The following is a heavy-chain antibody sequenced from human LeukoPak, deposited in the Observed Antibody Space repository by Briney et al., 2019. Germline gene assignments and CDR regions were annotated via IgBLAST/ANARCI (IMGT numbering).Heavy chain of an antibody. V-gene: IGHV3-33*01. CDR1: GFTFSSYG. J-gene: IGHJ4*02. Sequence: HTGGSLRLSCAASGFTFSSYGMHWVRQAPGKGLEWVAVIWYDGSNKYYADSVKGRFTISRDNSKNTLYLQMNSLRAEDTAVYYCARDSLPYYDSSGYRLTPFDYWGQGTLVTVSS. CDR2: IWYDGSNK. D-gene: IGHD3-22*01. CDR3: ARDSLPYYDSSGYRLTPFDY.